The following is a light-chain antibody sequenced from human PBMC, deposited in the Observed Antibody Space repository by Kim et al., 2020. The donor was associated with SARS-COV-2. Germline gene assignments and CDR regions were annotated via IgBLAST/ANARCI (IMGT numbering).Light chain of an antibody. Sequence: QSVLTQPASVSGSPGQSITIYCTGTSSNVGGYNYVSWYQQHPGKAPKLMIYDVGTRPSGVSDRFSGSKSGNTASLTISGLQTEDEADYYCSSYTTTTTRVFGGGTQLTVL. CDR3: SSYTTTTTRV. V-gene: IGLV2-14*03. J-gene: IGLJ3*02. CDR2: DVG. CDR1: SSNVGGYNY.